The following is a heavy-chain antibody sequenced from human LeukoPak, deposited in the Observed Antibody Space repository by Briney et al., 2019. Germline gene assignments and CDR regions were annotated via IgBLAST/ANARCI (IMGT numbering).Heavy chain of an antibody. CDR2: IYTSGST. CDR1: GGSISSGSYY. J-gene: IGHJ2*01. D-gene: IGHD3-22*01. CDR3: ARDLLPLEYYDSSESYFDL. V-gene: IGHV4-61*02. Sequence: SETLSLTCTVSGGSISSGSYYWSWIRQPAGKGLEWIGRIYTSGSTNYNPSLKSRVTISVDTSKNQFSLKLSSVTAADTAVYYCARDLLPLEYYDSSESYFDLWGRGTLVTVSS.